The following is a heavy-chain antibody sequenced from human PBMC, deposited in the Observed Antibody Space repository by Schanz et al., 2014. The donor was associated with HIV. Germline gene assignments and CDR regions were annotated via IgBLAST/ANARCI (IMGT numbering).Heavy chain of an antibody. CDR2: IWYDGSNK. CDR1: GFTFSTYG. CDR3: AKGSSLWSFYYGMDV. Sequence: QVQLVESGGRVVQPGRSLGLSCAASGFTFSTYGMHWVRQAPGKGREWGAVIWYDGSNKYYADSVKGRFTISRDNSKNTLYLQMNSLRAEDTAVYYCAKGSSLWSFYYGMDVWGQGTTVTVSS. V-gene: IGHV3-33*06. J-gene: IGHJ6*02. D-gene: IGHD3-10*01.